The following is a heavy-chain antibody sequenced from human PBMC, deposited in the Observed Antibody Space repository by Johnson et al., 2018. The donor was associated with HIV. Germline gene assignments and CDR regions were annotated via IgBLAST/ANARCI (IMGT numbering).Heavy chain of an antibody. V-gene: IGHV3-30-3*01. J-gene: IGHJ3*02. CDR1: GFTFSSYA. Sequence: VQLVESGGGLERSGGSLRLSCAASGFTFSSYAMHWVRQAPGKGLEWVAVISYDGSNKYYADSVKGRFTISRHNSKNTLYLQMNSLRAEDTAVYYCAREHTNSVGYATSAFDIWGQGTMVTVSS. CDR3: AREHTNSVGYATSAFDI. D-gene: IGHD1-26*01. CDR2: ISYDGSNK.